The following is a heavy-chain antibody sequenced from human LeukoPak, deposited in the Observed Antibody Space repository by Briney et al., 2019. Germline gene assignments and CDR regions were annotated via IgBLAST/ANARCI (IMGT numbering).Heavy chain of an antibody. CDR3: ARSWQEVGTFDY. D-gene: IGHD4-23*01. J-gene: IGHJ4*02. CDR2: IHYSGTT. Sequence: SETLSLTCTVSGGSISYYYWSWIRQSPAKGLEWIGHIHYSGTTNYNPSLKSRVTMSVDTSKNQFSLNLGSVTAADTAVYYCARSWQEVGTFDYWGQGTLVTVSS. V-gene: IGHV4-59*01. CDR1: GGSISYYY.